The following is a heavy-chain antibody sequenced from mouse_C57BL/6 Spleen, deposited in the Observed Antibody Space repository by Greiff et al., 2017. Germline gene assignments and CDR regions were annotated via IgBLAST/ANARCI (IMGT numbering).Heavy chain of an antibody. CDR3: ARSGSATGYAMDY. J-gene: IGHJ4*01. D-gene: IGHD1-1*01. CDR1: GYTFTSYW. CDR2: IYPGSGST. Sequence: QVQLQQPGAELVKPGASVKMSCKASGYTFTSYWITWVKQRPGKGLEWIGDIYPGSGSTNYNEKFKSKATLTVDTSSSTAYMQLSSLTSEDSAVYYCARSGSATGYAMDYWGQGTSVTVSS. V-gene: IGHV1-55*01.